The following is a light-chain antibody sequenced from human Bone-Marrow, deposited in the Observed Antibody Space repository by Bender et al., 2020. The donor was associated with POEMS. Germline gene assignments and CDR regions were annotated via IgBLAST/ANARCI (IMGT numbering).Light chain of an antibody. CDR3: AAWEAGLSGGV. Sequence: QSVLTQPPSASGTPGQRVTISCSGSNSNIGTNAVNWYQQFPGTAPKHRIYIDNQRPSGVPARFYAFESGTSASLAISGLQSEDEADYYCAAWEAGLSGGVFGGGTKLTVL. CDR1: NSNIGTNA. V-gene: IGLV1-44*01. CDR2: IDN. J-gene: IGLJ3*02.